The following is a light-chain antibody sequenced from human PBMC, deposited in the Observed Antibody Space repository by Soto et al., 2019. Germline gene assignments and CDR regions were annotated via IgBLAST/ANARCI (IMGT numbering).Light chain of an antibody. CDR1: SGDVGAYNY. V-gene: IGLV2-14*01. Sequence: QSALPQPASVSGSPGQSITISCTGTSGDVGAYNYVSWYQQYPGTAPKVMIYEVSSRPSGVSHRFSGSKSGNTASLTISGLQPEDEADYYCSSFTSRSTFNYVFGTGTKVTVL. CDR2: EVS. CDR3: SSFTSRSTFNYV. J-gene: IGLJ1*01.